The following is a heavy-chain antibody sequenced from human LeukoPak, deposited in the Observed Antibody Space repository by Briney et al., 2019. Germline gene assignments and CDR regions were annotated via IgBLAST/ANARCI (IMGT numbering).Heavy chain of an antibody. CDR2: LYSGGAT. Sequence: GGSLRLSCAASGFTVKDNFMSWVRQAPGKGLEWVSVLYSGGATYYADSVKGRFTISRDNSKNIVFLQMDDLRTEDTAFYYCTRDSANYHFAYWGQGALVTVSS. V-gene: IGHV3-66*01. D-gene: IGHD4/OR15-4a*01. CDR1: GFTVKDNF. CDR3: TRDSANYHFAY. J-gene: IGHJ4*02.